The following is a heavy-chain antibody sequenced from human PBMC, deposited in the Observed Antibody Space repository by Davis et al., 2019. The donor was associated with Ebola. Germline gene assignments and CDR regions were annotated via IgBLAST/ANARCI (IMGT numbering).Heavy chain of an antibody. CDR1: GNSFATHW. V-gene: IGHV5-51*01. J-gene: IGHJ4*02. CDR3: ARAPYYYDVSGFYVDY. Sequence: GESLKISCKDSGNSFATHWIGWVRQMPGNGLEWMGIIYTGDFDTRYSPSFQGQVTISADKSISTTYLQCSSLKASETAMYYCARAPYYYDVSGFYVDYWGRGTLVTVSS. CDR2: IYTGDFDT. D-gene: IGHD3-22*01.